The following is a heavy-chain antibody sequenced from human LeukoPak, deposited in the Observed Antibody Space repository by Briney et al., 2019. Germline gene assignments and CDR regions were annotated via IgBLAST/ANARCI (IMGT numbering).Heavy chain of an antibody. CDR3: SRVSAYTTSSGGFDY. CDR1: GFTFSDYY. V-gene: IGHV3-9*01. Sequence: GGSLRLSCAASGFTFSDYYMSWIRQAPGKGLEWVSGISWNSGGIAYADSVKGRFTISRDNAKNSLYLQMNSLRAEDTALYYCSRVSAYTTSSGGFDYWGQGTLVTVSS. CDR2: ISWNSGGI. J-gene: IGHJ4*02. D-gene: IGHD6-6*01.